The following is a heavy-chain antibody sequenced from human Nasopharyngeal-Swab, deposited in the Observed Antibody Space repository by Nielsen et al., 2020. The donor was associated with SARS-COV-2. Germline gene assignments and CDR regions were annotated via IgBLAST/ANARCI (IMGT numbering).Heavy chain of an antibody. J-gene: IGHJ5*02. V-gene: IGHV1-24*01. CDR2: FDAEDGET. CDR1: GYTLTELS. D-gene: IGHD2-15*01. CDR3: ATSPPMVVAGIWFDP. Sequence: ASVNVSCKVSGYTLTELSMHWVRQAPGKGLEWMGGFDAEDGETIYAQKFQGRVTMTEDTSTDTAYMELSSLRSEDTAVYYCATSPPMVVAGIWFDPWGQGTLVTVSS.